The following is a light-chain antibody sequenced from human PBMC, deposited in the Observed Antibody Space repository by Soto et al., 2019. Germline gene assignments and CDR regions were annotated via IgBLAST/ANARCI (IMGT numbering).Light chain of an antibody. CDR2: GNS. V-gene: IGLV1-40*01. Sequence: QAVVTQPPSVSGAPGQRVTISCTGSSSNIGAGYDVYWYQQLPGTAPKLLIYGNSNRPSGVPDRFSGSKSGTSASLAITGLQAEDEADYYCQSYDSSLSGSIFGGGTKLT. CDR1: SSNIGAGYD. J-gene: IGLJ2*01. CDR3: QSYDSSLSGSI.